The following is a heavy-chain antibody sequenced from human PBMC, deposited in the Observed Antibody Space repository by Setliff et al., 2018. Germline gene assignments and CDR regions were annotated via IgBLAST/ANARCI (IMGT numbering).Heavy chain of an antibody. V-gene: IGHV3-43D*04. J-gene: IGHJ6*02. Sequence: GESLKISCAASGFTFDDYAMHWVRQAPGKGLEWVSLISWDGGSTYYADSVKGRFTISRDNSKNSLYLQMNSLRAEDTALYYCAKDISRYYYGMDVWGQGTTVTSP. CDR1: GFTFDDYA. CDR2: ISWDGGST. CDR3: AKDISRYYYGMDV.